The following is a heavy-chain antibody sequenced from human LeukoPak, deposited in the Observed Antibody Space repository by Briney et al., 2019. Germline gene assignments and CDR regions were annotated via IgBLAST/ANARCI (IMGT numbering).Heavy chain of an antibody. CDR1: GYSISSAYY. Sequence: SETLSLTCAVSGYSISSAYYWGWIRQPPGKGLEWIGNIYHSGSTHYNPSLQSRVTISLDKSKNQFSLKLTSVTAADTAVYFCAREEYNDSSGRILWGQGTLVTVSS. CDR2: IYHSGST. V-gene: IGHV4-38-2*02. CDR3: AREEYNDSSGRIL. J-gene: IGHJ4*02. D-gene: IGHD3-22*01.